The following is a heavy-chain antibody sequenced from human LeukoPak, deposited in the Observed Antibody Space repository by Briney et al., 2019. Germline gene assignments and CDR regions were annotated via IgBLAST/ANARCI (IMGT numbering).Heavy chain of an antibody. CDR2: MNPNSGNT. Sequence: SSVTVSRKASVSSFTNYNINWVGQATGPGLEWMGWMNPNSGNTGVAQNCQGRVTITRNTSISTAYMELSSLRSEDTAVYYCARSQSIVGAKWFNWFDPWGQGTLVTVSA. CDR3: ARSQSIVGAKWFNWFDP. J-gene: IGHJ5*02. V-gene: IGHV1-8*03. D-gene: IGHD1-26*01. CDR1: VSSFTNYN.